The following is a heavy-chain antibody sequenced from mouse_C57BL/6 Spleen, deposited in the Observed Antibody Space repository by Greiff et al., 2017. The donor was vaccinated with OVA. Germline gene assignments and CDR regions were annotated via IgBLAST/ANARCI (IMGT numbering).Heavy chain of an antibody. V-gene: IGHV10-3*01. CDR2: IRSKSSTYAT. Sequence: VQLKESGGGLVQPKGSLKLSCAASGFTFNTYAMHCVRQAPGKGLEWVARIRSKSSTYATYSADSVLDRFTISRDESQSMLYLQMNNLKTEDTAMCYCVRDKGGGFDYWGQGTTLTVSA. CDR3: VRDKGGGFDY. J-gene: IGHJ2*01. CDR1: GFTFNTYA.